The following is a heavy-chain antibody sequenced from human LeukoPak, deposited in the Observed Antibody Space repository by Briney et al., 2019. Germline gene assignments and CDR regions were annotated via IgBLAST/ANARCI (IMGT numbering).Heavy chain of an antibody. J-gene: IGHJ4*02. CDR2: IWYDGSNK. CDR3: ARTPGGCSGGSCYLGSFDY. V-gene: IGHV3-33*01. Sequence: PGGSLRLSCAASGFTFCSYGMHWVRQAPGKGLEWVAVIWYDGSNKYYVDSVKGRFTISRDNSKNTLYLQMNSLRAEDTAVYYCARTPGGCSGGSCYLGSFDYWGQGTLVTVSS. D-gene: IGHD2-15*01. CDR1: GFTFCSYG.